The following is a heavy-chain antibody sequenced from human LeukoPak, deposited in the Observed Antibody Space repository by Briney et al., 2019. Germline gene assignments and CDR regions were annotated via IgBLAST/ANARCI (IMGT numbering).Heavy chain of an antibody. Sequence: ASVKVSCKASGYTFTAYYMHWVRQAPGQGLDWMGWISAYNGNTNYAQKLQGRVTMTTDTSTSTAYMELRSLRSDDTAVYYCARDGGEGYSYGPDYWGRGTLVTVSS. V-gene: IGHV1-18*04. CDR3: ARDGGEGYSYGPDY. D-gene: IGHD5-18*01. CDR1: GYTFTAYY. J-gene: IGHJ4*02. CDR2: ISAYNGNT.